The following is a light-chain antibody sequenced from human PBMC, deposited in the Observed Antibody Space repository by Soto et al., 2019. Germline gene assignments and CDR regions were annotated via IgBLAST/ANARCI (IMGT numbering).Light chain of an antibody. V-gene: IGKV3-20*01. Sequence: EIVLTQSPGTLSLSPGERATLSCRASQSVSSIYLAWYQQKPGQAPRLVIYAASSRATGIPDRFSGSGSGTDFTLTISRVEPEDFAVYYWQQYSRSPQKMYTFGQGTKLEIK. CDR3: QQYSRSPQKMYT. CDR2: AAS. J-gene: IGKJ2*01. CDR1: QSVSSIY.